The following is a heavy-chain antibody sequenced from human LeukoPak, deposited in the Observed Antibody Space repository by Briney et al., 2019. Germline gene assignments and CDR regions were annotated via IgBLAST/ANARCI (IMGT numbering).Heavy chain of an antibody. J-gene: IGHJ3*02. CDR2: ISISSNYI. CDR1: GFTFSRYS. D-gene: IGHD3-3*01. V-gene: IGHV3-21*01. Sequence: GGSLRLSCVASGFTFSRYSMNWVRQAPGKGLEWVSSISISSNYIYYAASVKGRFTISRDNAKNSLYLQMNSLRAEDTAVYYCARGSRFGVVGRDAFDIWGQGTMVTVSS. CDR3: ARGSRFGVVGRDAFDI.